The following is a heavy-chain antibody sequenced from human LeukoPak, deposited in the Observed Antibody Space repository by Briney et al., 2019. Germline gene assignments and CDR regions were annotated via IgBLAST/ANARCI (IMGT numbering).Heavy chain of an antibody. J-gene: IGHJ3*02. CDR2: INHSGST. D-gene: IGHD5-12*01. CDR1: GGSFSGYY. CDR3: AARPSGYDYSFAFDI. V-gene: IGHV4-34*01. Sequence: SETLSLTCAVYGGSFSGYYWSWIRQPPGKGLEWIGEINHSGSTNYNPSLKSRVTISVDTSENQFSLKLSSVTAADTAVYYCAARPSGYDYSFAFDIWGQGTMVTVSS.